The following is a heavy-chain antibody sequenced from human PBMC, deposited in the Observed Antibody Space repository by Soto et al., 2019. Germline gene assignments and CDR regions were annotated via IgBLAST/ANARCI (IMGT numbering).Heavy chain of an antibody. Sequence: GGSLRLSCAASGFTFSSYGMHWVRQAPGKGLEWVAVISYDGSNKYYADSVKGRFTISRDNSKNTLYLQMNSLRAEDTAVYYCAKGSDTAMAGYWGQGTLVTVS. J-gene: IGHJ4*02. D-gene: IGHD5-18*01. V-gene: IGHV3-30*18. CDR1: GFTFSSYG. CDR2: ISYDGSNK. CDR3: AKGSDTAMAGY.